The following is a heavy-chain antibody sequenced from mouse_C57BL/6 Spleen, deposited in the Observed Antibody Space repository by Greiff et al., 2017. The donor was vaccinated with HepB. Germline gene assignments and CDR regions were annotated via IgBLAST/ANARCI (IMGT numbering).Heavy chain of an antibody. CDR3: ARKDYGSPFAY. D-gene: IGHD1-1*01. J-gene: IGHJ3*01. CDR2: INPSSGYT. V-gene: IGHV1-4*01. Sequence: VQLQQSGAELARPGASVKMSCKASGYTFTSYTMHWVKQRPGQGLEWIGYINPSSGYTKYNQKFKDKATLTADKSSSTAYMQQSSLTSEDSAVYYCARKDYGSPFAYWGQGTLVTVSA. CDR1: GYTFTSYT.